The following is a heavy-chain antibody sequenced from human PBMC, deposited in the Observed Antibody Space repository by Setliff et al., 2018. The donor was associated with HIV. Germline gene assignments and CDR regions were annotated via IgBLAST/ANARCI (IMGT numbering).Heavy chain of an antibody. V-gene: IGHV4-38-2*01. J-gene: IGHJ6*03. D-gene: IGHD2-2*01. CDR2: IHYGGTT. Sequence: SETLSLTCAVSGNSISADSYGGWIRQPPGNRLEYIGNIHYGGTTYYHPSLKSRFTISLDTSKSQFSLKLSSVTAADTAVYYCASEGSSTSFLRLYYYYYYMDVWGKGTTVTVSS. CDR1: GNSISADSY. CDR3: ASEGSSTSFLRLYYYYYYMDV.